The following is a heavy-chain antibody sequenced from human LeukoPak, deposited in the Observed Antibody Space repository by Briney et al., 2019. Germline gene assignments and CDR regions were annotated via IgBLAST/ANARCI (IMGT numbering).Heavy chain of an antibody. Sequence: GRSLRLSCAASGFTFDDYAMHWVRQAPGKGLELVSGIRRNSGSIGYADSVKGRFTISRDNAKDSLYLQMNSLRAEDTALYYCAKDIRRVTTPGVFDYWGQGTLVTVSS. CDR2: IRRNSGSI. D-gene: IGHD4-17*01. V-gene: IGHV3-9*01. J-gene: IGHJ4*02. CDR3: AKDIRRVTTPGVFDY. CDR1: GFTFDDYA.